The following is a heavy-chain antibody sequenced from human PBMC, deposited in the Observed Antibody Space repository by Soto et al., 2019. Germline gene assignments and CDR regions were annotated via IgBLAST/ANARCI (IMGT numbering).Heavy chain of an antibody. CDR3: ARERWVPAAINYYYYYGMDV. CDR1: GYTFTGYY. J-gene: IGHJ6*02. D-gene: IGHD2-2*01. CDR2: INPNSGGT. V-gene: IGHV1-2*02. Sequence: GASVKVSCKASGYTFTGYYMHWVRQAPGQGLEWMGWINPNSGGTNYAQKFQGRVTMTRDTSISTAYMELSRLRSDDTAVYYCARERWVPAAINYYYYYGMDVWGQGTTVTV.